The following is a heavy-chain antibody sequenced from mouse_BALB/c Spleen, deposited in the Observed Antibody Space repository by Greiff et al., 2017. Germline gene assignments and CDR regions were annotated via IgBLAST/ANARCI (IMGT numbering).Heavy chain of an antibody. J-gene: IGHJ4*01. CDR2: ISNGGGST. Sequence: EVKVVESGGGLVKPGGSLKLSCAASGFTFSSYTMSWVRQTPEKRLEWVAYISNGGGSTYYPDTVKGRFTISRDNAKNTLYLQMSSLKSEDTAMYYCARHLYYYGSSYYAMDYWGQGTSVTVSS. V-gene: IGHV5-12-2*01. CDR3: ARHLYYYGSSYYAMDY. D-gene: IGHD1-1*01. CDR1: GFTFSSYT.